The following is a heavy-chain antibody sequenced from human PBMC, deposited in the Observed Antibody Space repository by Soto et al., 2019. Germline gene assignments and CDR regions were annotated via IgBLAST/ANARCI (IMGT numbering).Heavy chain of an antibody. D-gene: IGHD3-3*02. CDR2: IMPVFSTP. J-gene: IGHJ6*02. CDR1: GGTFRTSA. CDR3: ARDKDRQQLGGNYYYIMDV. V-gene: IGHV1-69*12. Sequence: QVQLVQSGPEVKKPGSSVRVSCKTSGGTFRTSAISWVRQAPGQGLEWMGGIMPVFSTPDYAQKFQGRVTITADESTSTAYMELSSLRSEHTAVYYCARDKDRQQLGGNYYYIMDVWGQGTTVTVSS.